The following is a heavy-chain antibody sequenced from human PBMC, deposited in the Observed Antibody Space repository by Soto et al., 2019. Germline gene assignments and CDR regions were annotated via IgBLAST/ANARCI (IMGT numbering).Heavy chain of an antibody. CDR3: ARTAATGYYTGDY. V-gene: IGHV1-3*01. CDR1: GYTFTIYA. D-gene: IGHD3-9*01. Sequence: GASLKVSCKASGYTFTIYAMHWVRRAPGQRLEWMGWINAGNGNTKYSQKFQGRVTITRDTSASTAYMELSSLRSEDTAVYYCARTAATGYYTGDYWGQGTLVTVSS. CDR2: INAGNGNT. J-gene: IGHJ4*02.